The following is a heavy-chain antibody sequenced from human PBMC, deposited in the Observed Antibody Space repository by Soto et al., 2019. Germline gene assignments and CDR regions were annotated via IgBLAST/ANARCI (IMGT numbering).Heavy chain of an antibody. CDR3: ARGSFYDARRNYDTPGVYYYYFGLDV. D-gene: IGHD3-16*01. CDR2: IIPTHDAT. Sequence: ASVKVSCKASGGTFNNYAISWVRQAPGQGXEWVGGIIPTHDATNYAQKFQGRVTITADEFTSTAYMELSRLRSEDTAVYYCARGSFYDARRNYDTPGVYYYYFGLDVWGQGTTVTVSS. CDR1: GGTFNNYA. V-gene: IGHV1-69*13. J-gene: IGHJ6*02.